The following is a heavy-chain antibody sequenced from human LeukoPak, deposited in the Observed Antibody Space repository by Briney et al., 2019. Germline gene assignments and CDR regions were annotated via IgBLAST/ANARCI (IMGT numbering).Heavy chain of an antibody. CDR3: ARARDGYNYDSTGDAFDI. CDR1: GYTFTSYD. V-gene: IGHV1-8*01. D-gene: IGHD5-24*01. J-gene: IGHJ3*02. Sequence: GSVKVSCKASGYTFTSYDINWVRQATGQGLEWMGWMNPNSGNTGYAQKFQGRVTMTRNTSISTAYMELSSLRSEDTAVYYCARARDGYNYDSTGDAFDIWGQGTMVTVSS. CDR2: MNPNSGNT.